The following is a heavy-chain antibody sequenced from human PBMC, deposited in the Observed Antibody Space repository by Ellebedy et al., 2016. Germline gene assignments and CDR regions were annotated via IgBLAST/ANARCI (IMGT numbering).Heavy chain of an antibody. V-gene: IGHV4-39*01. CDR1: GDSITNNYSY. J-gene: IGHJ4*02. D-gene: IGHD3-3*02. CDR3: ATSLAYLAEGLY. CDR2: IHHDGRT. Sequence: SETLSLTCTVSGDSITNNYSYWGWVRQPPGKGLEWIGSIHHDGRTYYNPSLKSRVTFSVDASKNQYSLGLRSVTAADTAVYYCATSLAYLAEGLYWGQGILVTVSS.